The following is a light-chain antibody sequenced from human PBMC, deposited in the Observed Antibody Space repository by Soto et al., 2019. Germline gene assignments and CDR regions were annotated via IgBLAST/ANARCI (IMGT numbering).Light chain of an antibody. CDR2: GAS. Sequence: EIVLTQSPGTLSLSPGERATLSCRASQSVSSSYLAWYQKKPGQAPRLLIYGASSRSTGIPDRFSGSGSGTDLTLTISRLEPEDFAVYYCQQYDSSPPYTFGQGTKLEIK. V-gene: IGKV3-20*01. J-gene: IGKJ2*01. CDR3: QQYDSSPPYT. CDR1: QSVSSSY.